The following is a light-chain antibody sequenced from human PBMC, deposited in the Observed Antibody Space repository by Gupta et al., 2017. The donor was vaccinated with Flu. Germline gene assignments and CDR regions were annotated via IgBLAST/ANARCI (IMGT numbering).Light chain of an antibody. CDR3: QQEDKYVII. V-gene: IGKV1-5*03. CDR1: QNILAW. CDR2: EAS. Sequence: PSTLSASVGDRVTLTCRASQNILAWLAWYQHKPGKAPKLLIYEASKLAYGVPSRFSGSGSGTDFTLTISSLQPDDFATYYCQQEDKYVIIFGGGTKVQSK. J-gene: IGKJ4*01.